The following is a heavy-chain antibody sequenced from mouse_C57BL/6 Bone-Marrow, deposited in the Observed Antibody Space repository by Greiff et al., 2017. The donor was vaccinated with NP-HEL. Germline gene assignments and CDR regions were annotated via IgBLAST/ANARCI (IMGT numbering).Heavy chain of an antibody. CDR2: ISNGGGST. Sequence: EVKVVESGGGLVQPGGSLKLSCAASGFTFSDYYMYWVRQTPEKRLEWVAYISNGGGSTYYPDTVKGRFTISRDNAKNTLYLQMSRLKSEDTAMYYCARHSYYYGSSYWYFDVWGTGTTVTVSS. V-gene: IGHV5-12*01. CDR1: GFTFSDYY. CDR3: ARHSYYYGSSYWYFDV. J-gene: IGHJ1*03. D-gene: IGHD1-1*01.